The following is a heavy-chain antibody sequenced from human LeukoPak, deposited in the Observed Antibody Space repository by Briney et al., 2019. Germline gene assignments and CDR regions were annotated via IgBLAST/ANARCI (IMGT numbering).Heavy chain of an antibody. D-gene: IGHD3-3*01. V-gene: IGHV4-59*11. J-gene: IGHJ6*03. CDR3: ARVYYDFWSGPTHMDV. CDR1: GGSISSHY. Sequence: SETLSLTCTVSGGSISSHYWSWIRQPPGKGLEWIGYIYYSGSTNYNPSLKSRVTISVDTSKNHFSLKLSCVTAADTAVYYCARVYYDFWSGPTHMDVWGKGTTVTVSS. CDR2: IYYSGST.